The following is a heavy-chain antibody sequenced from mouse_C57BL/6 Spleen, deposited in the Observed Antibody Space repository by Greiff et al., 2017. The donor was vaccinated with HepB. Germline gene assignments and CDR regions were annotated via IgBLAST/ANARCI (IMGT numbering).Heavy chain of an antibody. CDR2: IYPSDSET. D-gene: IGHD2-1*01. V-gene: IGHV1-61*01. Sequence: VQLQQPGAELVRPGSSVKLSCKASGYTFTSYWMDWVKQRPGQGLEWIGNIYPSDSETHYNQKFKDKATLTVDKSSSTAYMQLSSLTSEDSAVYYCARGAYGNYPYYAMDYWGQGTSVTVSS. CDR3: ARGAYGNYPYYAMDY. CDR1: GYTFTSYW. J-gene: IGHJ4*01.